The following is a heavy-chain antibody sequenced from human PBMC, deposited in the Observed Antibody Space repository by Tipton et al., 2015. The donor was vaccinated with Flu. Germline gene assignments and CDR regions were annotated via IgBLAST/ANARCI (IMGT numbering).Heavy chain of an antibody. V-gene: IGHV5-51*01. J-gene: IGHJ4*02. CDR3: ARLPPGSYYDTSGFYRPYFDY. CDR2: IYPGDSDT. CDR1: RYNFRTYW. Sequence: QLVQSGAEVKKPGESLKISCKGSRYNFRTYWIGWVRQVPGKGLEWVGVIYPGDSDTRYSPSFQGQVTISADKSISTTYLQWNSLKASDTAMYYCARLPPGSYYDTSGFYRPYFDYWGQGTQVTVSS. D-gene: IGHD3-22*01.